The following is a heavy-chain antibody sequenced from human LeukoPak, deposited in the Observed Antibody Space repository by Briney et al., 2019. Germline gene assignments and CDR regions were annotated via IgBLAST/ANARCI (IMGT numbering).Heavy chain of an antibody. J-gene: IGHJ4*02. CDR3: ARLTYYYDSSGYWVFDY. CDR1: GFTFSRFW. V-gene: IGHV3-7*01. Sequence: GGSLRLSCAASGFTFSRFWMSWVRQAPGKGLEWVASIKQHGSETYYVDSVKGRFTISRDNAKNSLYLQMNSLRAEDTAVYYCARLTYYYDSSGYWVFDYWGQGTLVTVSS. CDR2: IKQHGSET. D-gene: IGHD3-22*01.